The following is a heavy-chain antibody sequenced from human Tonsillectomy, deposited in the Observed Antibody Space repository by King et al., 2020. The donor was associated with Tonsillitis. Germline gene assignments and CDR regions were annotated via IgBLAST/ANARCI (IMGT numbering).Heavy chain of an antibody. J-gene: IGHJ4*02. CDR3: ARSVSGSFDY. CDR1: GGSISSSDHY. V-gene: IGHV4-39*01. Sequence: QLQESGPGVVKPSETLSLTCTVSGGSISSSDHYWAWIRQPPGKGLEWIGYMYYSGTIFYNPSLKSRITISGGTSENRFSLKLSPVTAADTAVYCCARSVSGSFDYWGQGAPVTVSS. D-gene: IGHD1-26*01. CDR2: MYYSGTI.